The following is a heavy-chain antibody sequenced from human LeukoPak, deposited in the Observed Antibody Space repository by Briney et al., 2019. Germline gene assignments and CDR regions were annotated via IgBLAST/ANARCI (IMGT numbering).Heavy chain of an antibody. V-gene: IGHV4-30-4*01. CDR2: IYYSGST. CDR3: AMLPRELGRYTHTATVTDY. Sequence: SETLSLTCTVSGGSISSGDYYWSWIRQPPGKGLEWIGYIYYSGSTYYNPSLKSRFTISVDTSKNQFSLKLSSVTAADTAVYYCAMLPRELGRYTHTATVTDYWGQGTPVTVSS. CDR1: GGSISSGDYY. D-gene: IGHD5-18*01. J-gene: IGHJ4*02.